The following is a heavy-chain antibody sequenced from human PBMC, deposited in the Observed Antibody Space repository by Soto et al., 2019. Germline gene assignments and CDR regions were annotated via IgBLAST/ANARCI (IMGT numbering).Heavy chain of an antibody. J-gene: IGHJ3*02. CDR2: ISSSSSYI. CDR3: ATGRPSYDFWSGSPPDAFDI. CDR1: GFTFSSYS. D-gene: IGHD3-3*01. Sequence: GGSLRLSCAASGFTFSSYSMNWVRQAPGKGLEWVSSISSSSSYIYYADSVKGRFTISRDNAKNSLYLQMNSLRAEDTAVYYCATGRPSYDFWSGSPPDAFDIWGQGTMVTGSS. V-gene: IGHV3-21*01.